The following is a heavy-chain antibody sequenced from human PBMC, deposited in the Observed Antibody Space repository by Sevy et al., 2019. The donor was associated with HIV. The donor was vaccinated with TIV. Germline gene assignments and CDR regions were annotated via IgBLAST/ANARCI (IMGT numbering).Heavy chain of an antibody. V-gene: IGHV3-21*01. CDR1: GFTFSSYS. CDR2: ISSSSSYI. CDR3: ARDLRSTTIFGVPYGQFDP. Sequence: GGSLRLSCAASGFTFSSYSMNWVRQAPGKGLEWVSSISSSSSYIYYADSVKRRFTISRDNAKNSLYLQMNSLRAEDTAVYYCARDLRSTTIFGVPYGQFDPWGQGTLVTVSS. D-gene: IGHD3-3*01. J-gene: IGHJ5*02.